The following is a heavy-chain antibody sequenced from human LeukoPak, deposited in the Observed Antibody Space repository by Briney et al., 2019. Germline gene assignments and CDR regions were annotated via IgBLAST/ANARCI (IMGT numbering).Heavy chain of an antibody. D-gene: IGHD3-22*01. V-gene: IGHV5-10-1*01. Sequence: GESLKISCKGSGYSFTSYWISWVRQMPGKGLEWMGRIDPSDSYTNYSPSFQGHVTISADKSISTAYLQWSSLKASDTAMYYCARQDSGGYYTNWFDPWGQGTLVTVSS. CDR3: ARQDSGGYYTNWFDP. J-gene: IGHJ5*02. CDR2: IDPSDSYT. CDR1: GYSFTSYW.